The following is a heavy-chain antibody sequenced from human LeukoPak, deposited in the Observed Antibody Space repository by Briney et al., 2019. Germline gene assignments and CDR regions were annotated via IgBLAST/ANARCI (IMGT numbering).Heavy chain of an antibody. J-gene: IGHJ4*02. D-gene: IGHD6-19*01. CDR1: GFTFSSYA. CDR2: ISSSSSYI. Sequence: PGGSLRLSCAASGFTFSSYAMSWVRQAPGKGLEWVSSISSSSSYIYYADSVKGRFTISRDNAKNSLYLQMNSLRAEDTAVYYCARGLVWTSSGWFFDYWGQGTLITVSS. V-gene: IGHV3-21*01. CDR3: ARGLVWTSSGWFFDY.